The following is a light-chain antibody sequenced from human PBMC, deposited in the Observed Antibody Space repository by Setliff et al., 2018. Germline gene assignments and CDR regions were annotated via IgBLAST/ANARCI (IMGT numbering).Light chain of an antibody. Sequence: QSVLTQPAAVSGSPGQSITISCTGTSSDVGGYNYVSWYQQYPGKAPKLMIYEVTKRPSGVSNRFSGSKSGNSASLIISGLQAEDEADYYCSAYTSSSTYVFGTGTKVTVL. CDR2: EVT. CDR3: SAYTSSSTYV. J-gene: IGLJ1*01. V-gene: IGLV2-14*01. CDR1: SSDVGGYNY.